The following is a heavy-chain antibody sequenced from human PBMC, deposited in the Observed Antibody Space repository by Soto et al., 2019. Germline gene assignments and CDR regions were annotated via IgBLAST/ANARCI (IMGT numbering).Heavy chain of an antibody. V-gene: IGHV4-61*01. CDR2: IHYSGST. CDR3: ARVVEMATITYWFDP. J-gene: IGHJ5*02. Sequence: SSETLSLTCTVPGGSVNIGTYYWSWIRQPPGKGLEWIGFIHYSGSTNYNPSLKGRVTMSVDTSKNQFSLKLSSVTAADTAMYYCARVVEMATITYWFDPWGQGTLVTVSS. CDR1: GGSVNIGTYY. D-gene: IGHD5-12*01.